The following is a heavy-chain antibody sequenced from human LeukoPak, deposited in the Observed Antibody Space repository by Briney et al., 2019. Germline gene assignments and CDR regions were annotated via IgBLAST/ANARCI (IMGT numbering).Heavy chain of an antibody. CDR3: ARERTKKTGGAFDI. V-gene: IGHV3-21*01. D-gene: IGHD1/OR15-1a*01. CDR1: GFTFSSYS. CDR2: ISSSSSYI. J-gene: IGHJ3*02. Sequence: GGSLRLSCAASGFTFSSYSMNWVRQAPGKGLEWVSSISSSSSYIYYADSAKGRFTISRDNAKNSLYLQMNSLRAEDTAVYYCARERTKKTGGAFDIWGQGTMVTVSS.